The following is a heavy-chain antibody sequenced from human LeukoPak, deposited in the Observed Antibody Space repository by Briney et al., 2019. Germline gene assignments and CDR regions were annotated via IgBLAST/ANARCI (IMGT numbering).Heavy chain of an antibody. D-gene: IGHD6-19*01. CDR3: AKGYSSGHRFFDY. J-gene: IGHJ4*02. CDR1: GFTFSSYG. CDR2: ISGSGGST. V-gene: IGHV3-23*01. Sequence: PGGSLRLSCAASGFTFSSYGMSWVRQAPGKGLEWVSAISGSGGSTYYADSVKGRFTISRDNSKNTLYLQMNSLRAEDTAVYYCAKGYSSGHRFFDYWGQGTLVTVSS.